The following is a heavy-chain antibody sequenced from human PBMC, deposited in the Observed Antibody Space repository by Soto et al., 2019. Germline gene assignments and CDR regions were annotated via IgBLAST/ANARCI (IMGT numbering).Heavy chain of an antibody. CDR1: GFTFSSYW. CDR2: IKQDGSEK. Sequence: GGALRLSCAASGFTFSSYWMSWVRQAPGKGLEWVANIKQDGSEKYYVDSVKGRFTISRDNAKNTLYLQMNSLRAEDTAVYYCARGPVVVAATDWFDPWGQGTLVTVSS. CDR3: ARGPVVVAATDWFDP. D-gene: IGHD2-15*01. V-gene: IGHV3-7*01. J-gene: IGHJ5*02.